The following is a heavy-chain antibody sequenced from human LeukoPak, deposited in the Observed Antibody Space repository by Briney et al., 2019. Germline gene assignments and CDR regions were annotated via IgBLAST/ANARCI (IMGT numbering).Heavy chain of an antibody. CDR3: ARDWGSRPGFYYYMDV. V-gene: IGHV4-4*07. D-gene: IGHD3-16*01. CDR1: GGSISSYY. Sequence: SETLSLTCTVSGGSISSYYWSWIRQPAGKGLEWIGRVYTSRSTHYNPSLKSRVTMSVDTSKNQFSLKLSSVTAADTAVYYCARDWGSRPGFYYYMDVWGKGTTVTVSS. CDR2: VYTSRST. J-gene: IGHJ6*03.